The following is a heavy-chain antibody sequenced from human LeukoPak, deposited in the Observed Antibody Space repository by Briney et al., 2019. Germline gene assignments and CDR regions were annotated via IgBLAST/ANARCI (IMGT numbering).Heavy chain of an antibody. J-gene: IGHJ3*02. CDR2: ISSSSSYI. Sequence: GGSLRLSCAASGFTFSSYSMNWVHQAPGKGLEWVSSISSSSSYIYYADSVKGRFTISRDNAKNSLYLQMNSLRAEDTAVYYCARMGAYYDSSGWDAFDIWGQGTMVTVSS. CDR1: GFTFSSYS. V-gene: IGHV3-21*01. CDR3: ARMGAYYDSSGWDAFDI. D-gene: IGHD3-22*01.